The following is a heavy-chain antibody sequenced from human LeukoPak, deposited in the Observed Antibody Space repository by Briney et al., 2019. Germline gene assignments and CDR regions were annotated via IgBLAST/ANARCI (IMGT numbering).Heavy chain of an antibody. CDR2: TRDRANSYTT. J-gene: IGHJ3*02. V-gene: IGHV3-72*01. Sequence: PGGSLRLSCAASGFTFNDHNMNWVRQAPGKGLEWVGRTRDRANSYTTEYAASVKGRFTISRDDSKNSLYLQMHSLKTEDTAVYYCARERWRSGSYHDAFDIWGQGTMVIVSS. CDR1: GFTFNDHN. D-gene: IGHD1-26*01. CDR3: ARERWRSGSYHDAFDI.